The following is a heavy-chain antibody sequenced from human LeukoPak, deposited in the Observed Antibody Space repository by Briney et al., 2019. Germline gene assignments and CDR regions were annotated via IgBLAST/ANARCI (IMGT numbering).Heavy chain of an antibody. CDR2: INPNSGGT. V-gene: IGHV1-2*02. Sequence: ASVKVSCKASGYTFTGYYMHWVRQAPGQGLEWMGWINPNSGGTNYAQKFQGRVTMTRDTSISTAYMELSRLRSDDTAVYYCARVVGYSSGWRNYYYYYYMDVWGKGTTVTVSS. J-gene: IGHJ6*03. D-gene: IGHD6-19*01. CDR1: GYTFTGYY. CDR3: ARVVGYSSGWRNYYYYYYMDV.